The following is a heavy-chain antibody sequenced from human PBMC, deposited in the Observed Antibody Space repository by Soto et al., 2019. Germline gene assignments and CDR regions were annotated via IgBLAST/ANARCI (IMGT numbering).Heavy chain of an antibody. Sequence: SVKVSCKASGGTFSSYAVSWVRQAPGQGLEWMGGIIPIFGTADYAQKFQGRVTITADESTSTAYMELSSLRSEDTAVYYCASHCGGDCYSRSPPYYYYGMEVWGQGTTVTVSS. CDR1: GGTFSSYA. V-gene: IGHV1-69*13. CDR2: IIPIFGTA. CDR3: ASHCGGDCYSRSPPYYYYGMEV. D-gene: IGHD2-21*02. J-gene: IGHJ6*02.